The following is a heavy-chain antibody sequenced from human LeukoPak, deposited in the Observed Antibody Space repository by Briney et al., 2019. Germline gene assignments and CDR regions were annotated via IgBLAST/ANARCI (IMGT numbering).Heavy chain of an antibody. D-gene: IGHD6-13*01. J-gene: IGHJ4*02. Sequence: SETLSLTCAVYGGSFSGYYWSWIRQPPGKGLEWIGEINHSGSTNYNPSLKSRVTISVDTSKNQFSLKLSSVTAADTAVYYCARATTPDIAAAGTFDYWGQGTLVTVSS. CDR2: INHSGST. CDR1: GGSFSGYY. CDR3: ARATTPDIAAAGTFDY. V-gene: IGHV4-34*01.